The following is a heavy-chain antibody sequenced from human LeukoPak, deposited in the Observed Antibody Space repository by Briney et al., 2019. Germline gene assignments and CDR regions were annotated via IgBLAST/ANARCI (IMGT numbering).Heavy chain of an antibody. Sequence: PGRSLRLSCAASGFTFSSYAMHWVRQAPGKGLEWVAVISYDGSNKYYADSVKGRFTISRDNSKNTLYLQMNSLSAEDTALYYCAKLYGDYNHAFHIWGQGTMVTVSS. CDR3: AKLYGDYNHAFHI. CDR1: GFTFSSYA. J-gene: IGHJ3*02. D-gene: IGHD4-17*01. V-gene: IGHV3-30-3*02. CDR2: ISYDGSNK.